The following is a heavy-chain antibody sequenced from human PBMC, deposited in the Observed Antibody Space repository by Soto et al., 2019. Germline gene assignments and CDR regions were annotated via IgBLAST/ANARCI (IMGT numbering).Heavy chain of an antibody. CDR3: ARSRLKSDF. V-gene: IGHV1-46*04. D-gene: IGHD2-21*01. CDR2: INPNGGST. Sequence: QVQLVQSGAEVKKPGAAVKVSCKASGYICIHYYIHCVRQAPGQGLEWMAIINPNGGSTNYAQKLQGKITVTSDTTPSTVSMELNSLGSDDTAVYVCARSRLKSDFWGKGTLVTVSS. J-gene: IGHJ4*02. CDR1: GYICIHYY.